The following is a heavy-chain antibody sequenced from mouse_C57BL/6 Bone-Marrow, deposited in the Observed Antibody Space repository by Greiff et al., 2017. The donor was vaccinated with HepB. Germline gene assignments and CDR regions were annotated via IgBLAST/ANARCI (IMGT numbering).Heavy chain of an antibody. Sequence: QVQLQQPGAELVKPGASVKMSCKASGYTFTSYWITWLKQRPGQGLEWIGDIYPGSGSTNYNEKFKSKATLTVDTSSSTAYMQISRLTSEDSAVYYYALTTGYYWDQGTTITVSS. CDR2: IYPGSGST. D-gene: IGHD1-1*01. V-gene: IGHV1-55*01. J-gene: IGHJ2*01. CDR3: ALTTGYY. CDR1: GYTFTSYW.